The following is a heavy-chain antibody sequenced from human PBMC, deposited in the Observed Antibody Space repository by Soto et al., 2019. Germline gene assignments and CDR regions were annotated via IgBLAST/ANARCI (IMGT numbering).Heavy chain of an antibody. CDR1: GDSFTTYW. D-gene: IGHD5-12*01. CDR2: IYPGDSDT. Sequence: PGESLKISFKGSGDSFTTYWIGWVRQMPGKALEWMGIIYPGDSDTTCSPSFQGQVTISADKSISTAYLQCSSLKASETAMYYCARKGSGYDSHYYYGMDVWGQGTTVTVSS. CDR3: ARKGSGYDSHYYYGMDV. J-gene: IGHJ6*02. V-gene: IGHV5-51*01.